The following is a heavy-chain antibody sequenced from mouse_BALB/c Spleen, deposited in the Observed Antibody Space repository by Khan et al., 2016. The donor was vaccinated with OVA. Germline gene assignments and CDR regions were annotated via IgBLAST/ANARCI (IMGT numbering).Heavy chain of an antibody. CDR3: VRGIFYFGSRYMDY. CDR2: IWSDGFT. CDR1: GFSLTSYG. V-gene: IGHV2-6*02. Sequence: QVQLKESGPGLVAPSQSLSITCTVTGFSLTSYGVHWVRQPPGKGLEWLVVIWSDGFTTYHSALKSRLSISKDNSKSQIFLKMNSLQTDDTAMYYCVRGIFYFGSRYMDYWGQGTSVTVSS. D-gene: IGHD1-1*01. J-gene: IGHJ4*01.